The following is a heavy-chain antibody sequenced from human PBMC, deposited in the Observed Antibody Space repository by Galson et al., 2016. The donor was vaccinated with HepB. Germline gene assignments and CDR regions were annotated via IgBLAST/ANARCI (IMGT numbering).Heavy chain of an antibody. CDR2: IYYSGST. J-gene: IGHJ4*02. V-gene: IGHV4-61*01. CDR3: ARSARYCSGTSCYLPYFDY. CDR1: GGSVNCGSYY. Sequence: SETLSLTCTVSGGSVNCGSYYWSWIRQPPGKGLEWIGYIYYSGSTNYNPSLKSRVTISVDTSKNQFSLKLSSVTAADTAVYYCARSARYCSGTSCYLPYFDYWGQGTLVTVSS. D-gene: IGHD2-2*01.